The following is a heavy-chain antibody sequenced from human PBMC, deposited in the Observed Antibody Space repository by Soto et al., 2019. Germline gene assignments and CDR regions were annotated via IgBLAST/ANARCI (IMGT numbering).Heavy chain of an antibody. CDR2: IYYSGST. Sequence: SETLSLTCTVSGGSISSGGYYWSWIRQHPGKGLEWIGYIYYSGSTYYNPSLKSRVTISVDTSKNQFSLKLSSVTAADTAVYYCARGNLESSPPYFDYRGQGNLVTVSS. V-gene: IGHV4-31*03. CDR3: ARGNLESSPPYFDY. J-gene: IGHJ4*02. CDR1: GGSISSGGYY. D-gene: IGHD1-1*01.